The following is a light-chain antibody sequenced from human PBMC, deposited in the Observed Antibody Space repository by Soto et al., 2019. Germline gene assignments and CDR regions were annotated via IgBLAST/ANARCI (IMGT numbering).Light chain of an antibody. Sequence: EIVMTLSPDTLYVSPGEGATLSCRASQSVRTKLAWYQQKAGQAPRLLIYGASTRATGIPDRFSGSGSGTEFTLTISSLQSEDFAVYYCQQYNSWPPITFGQGTRLEIK. CDR3: QQYNSWPPIT. CDR1: QSVRTK. CDR2: GAS. J-gene: IGKJ5*01. V-gene: IGKV3-15*01.